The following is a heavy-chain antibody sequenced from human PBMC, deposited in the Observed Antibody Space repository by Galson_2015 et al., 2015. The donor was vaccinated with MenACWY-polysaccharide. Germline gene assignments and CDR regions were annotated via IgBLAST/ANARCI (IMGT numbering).Heavy chain of an antibody. CDR2: ISSSSSTI. Sequence: SLRLSCAASGFTFSSYSMNWVRQAPGKGLEWVSYISSSSSTIYYADSVKGRFTISRDNAKNSLYLQMNSLRAEDTAVYYCASALSRTYCSSTSCRNPYYYYGMDVWGQGTTVTVSS. D-gene: IGHD2-2*01. CDR3: ASALSRTYCSSTSCRNPYYYYGMDV. CDR1: GFTFSSYS. J-gene: IGHJ6*02. V-gene: IGHV3-48*01.